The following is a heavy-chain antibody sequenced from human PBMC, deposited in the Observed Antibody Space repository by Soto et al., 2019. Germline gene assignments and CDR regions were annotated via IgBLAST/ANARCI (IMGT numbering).Heavy chain of an antibody. CDR3: ARVTLRSSYYFDY. CDR1: GGSISSGGYY. V-gene: IGHV4-31*03. D-gene: IGHD3-16*01. J-gene: IGHJ4*02. Sequence: SETLSLTCTVSGGSISSGGYYWSWIRQHPGKGLEWIGYIYYSGSTYYNPSLKSRVTISVGTSKNQFSLKLSSVTAADTAVYYCARVTLRSSYYFDYWGQGTLVTVSS. CDR2: IYYSGST.